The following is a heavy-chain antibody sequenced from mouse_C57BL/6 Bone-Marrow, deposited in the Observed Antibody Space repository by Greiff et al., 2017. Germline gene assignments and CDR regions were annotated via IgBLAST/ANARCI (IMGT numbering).Heavy chain of an antibody. CDR2: INYDGSST. D-gene: IGHD1-1*01. CDR1: GFTFSDYY. V-gene: IGHV5-16*01. Sequence: EVQLVESEGGLVQPGSSMKLSCTASGFTFSDYYMAWVRQVPEKGLEWVANINYDGSSTYYLDSLKSRFIISRDNAKNILYLQMSSLKSEDTATYYCARERNYYGSSRYYFDYGGQGTTLTVSS. J-gene: IGHJ2*01. CDR3: ARERNYYGSSRYYFDY.